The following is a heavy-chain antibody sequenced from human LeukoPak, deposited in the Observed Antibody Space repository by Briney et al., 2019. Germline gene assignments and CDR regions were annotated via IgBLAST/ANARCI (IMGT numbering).Heavy chain of an antibody. CDR3: ARDTSGNDAFDI. CDR2: VYSGGYT. D-gene: IGHD6-19*01. CDR1: GFTFSSYW. J-gene: IGHJ3*02. Sequence: GGSLRLSCAASGFTFSSYWMSWLRQAPGKGLEWVSVVYSGGYTYYADSVKGRCTISRDNSKNTLYLQMNSLRAEDTAVYYCARDTSGNDAFDIWGQGTMVTVSS. V-gene: IGHV3-66*01.